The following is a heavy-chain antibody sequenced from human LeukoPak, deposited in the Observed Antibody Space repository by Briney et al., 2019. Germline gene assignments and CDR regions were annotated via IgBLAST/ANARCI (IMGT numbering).Heavy chain of an antibody. Sequence: PSETLSLTCTVSGGSISSYYWSWIRQPAGKGLEWIGRIYTSGSTNYNPSLKSRVTMSVDTSKNQFSLKLSSETAADTAVYYCARDSMGIAAAGSLDYWGQGTLVTVSS. CDR2: IYTSGST. V-gene: IGHV4-4*07. J-gene: IGHJ4*02. D-gene: IGHD6-13*01. CDR1: GGSISSYY. CDR3: ARDSMGIAAAGSLDY.